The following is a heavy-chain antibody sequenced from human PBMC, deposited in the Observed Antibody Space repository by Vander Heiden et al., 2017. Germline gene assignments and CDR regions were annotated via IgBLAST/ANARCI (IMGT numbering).Heavy chain of an antibody. D-gene: IGHD2-2*01. CDR3: ASLAGSQLPFQH. Sequence: QVQLVQSGAEVKNPGSSVQVSCKASGGTSGTYGSSWVRQAAGQGLEWNGEIIRTSPTPNDAQKFQGSARIPADYATATAYMALSRLSSEDTAVYYCASLAGSQLPFQHWVQGILVTV. V-gene: IGHV1-69*01. J-gene: IGHJ1*01. CDR2: IIRTSPTP. CDR1: GGTSGTYG.